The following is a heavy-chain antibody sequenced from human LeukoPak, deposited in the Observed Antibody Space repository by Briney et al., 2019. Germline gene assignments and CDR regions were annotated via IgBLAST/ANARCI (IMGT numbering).Heavy chain of an antibody. Sequence: GGSLRLSCAASGFTFSSYAMHWVRQAPGKGLVWVSRIKSDGSSTTYADSVKGRFTISRDNAKNTLYLQMNSLRVDDTAVYYCARIGAATYAFDIWGQGTMVTVSS. D-gene: IGHD1-26*01. CDR2: IKSDGSST. J-gene: IGHJ3*02. CDR1: GFTFSSYA. CDR3: ARIGAATYAFDI. V-gene: IGHV3-74*01.